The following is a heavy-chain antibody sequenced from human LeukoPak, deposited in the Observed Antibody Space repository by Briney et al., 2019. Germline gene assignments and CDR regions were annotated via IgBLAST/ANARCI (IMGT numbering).Heavy chain of an antibody. Sequence: PGGSLRLSCAASGFTFSSYGMHWVRQAPGKGLEWVAVISHDGSNKYYADSVKGRFTISRDNSKNTLYLQMNSLRAEDTAVYYCAKDPFGYDGGAFDIWGQGTMVTVSS. J-gene: IGHJ3*02. CDR1: GFTFSSYG. CDR3: AKDPFGYDGGAFDI. CDR2: ISHDGSNK. D-gene: IGHD5-12*01. V-gene: IGHV3-30*18.